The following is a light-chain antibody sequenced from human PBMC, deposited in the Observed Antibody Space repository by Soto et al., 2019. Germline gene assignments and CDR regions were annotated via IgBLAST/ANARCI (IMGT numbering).Light chain of an antibody. CDR3: QSYDSNLSGVV. Sequence: QSVLTQSPSVSGALGQRVTISCTGSSSNIGAGFDLHWYQQLPETAPKLLIYGDTNRPSGVPDRFSGSKSGTSASLAITGLQAEDEADYYCQSYDSNLSGVVFGGGTKLTVL. CDR2: GDT. J-gene: IGLJ2*01. V-gene: IGLV1-40*01. CDR1: SSNIGAGFD.